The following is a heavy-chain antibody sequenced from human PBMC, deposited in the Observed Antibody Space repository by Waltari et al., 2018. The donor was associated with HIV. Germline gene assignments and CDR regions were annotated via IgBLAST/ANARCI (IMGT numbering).Heavy chain of an antibody. J-gene: IGHJ5*02. CDR1: GGSFNSYH. CDR2: IYYTGRT. V-gene: IGHV4-59*01. D-gene: IGHD3-3*01. Sequence: QVHLQESGPGLVKPSETLSLTCTVSGGSFNSYHWSWIRQNTGKGLEWIGYIYYTGRTNCNPSLKSRVTISVDASNDQFSLRLGSVTAADTAVYYCARDLFAVGSNWFDPRGQGTLVTVSS. CDR3: ARDLFAVGSNWFDP.